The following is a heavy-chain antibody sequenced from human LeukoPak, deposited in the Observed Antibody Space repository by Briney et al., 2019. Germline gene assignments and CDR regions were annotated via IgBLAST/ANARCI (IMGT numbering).Heavy chain of an antibody. CDR3: ARSHCSGASCSPYYFDY. CDR2: INPSGGST. J-gene: IGHJ4*02. D-gene: IGHD2-15*01. V-gene: IGHV1-46*03. CDR1: GYTFTTYY. Sequence: ASVKVSCKASGYTFTTYYMHWVRQAPGQGLEWMGIINPSGGSTSYAQKFQGRVTMTRDTSTSTVYMELSSLRSEDTAVYYCARSHCSGASCSPYYFDYWGQGTLVTVSS.